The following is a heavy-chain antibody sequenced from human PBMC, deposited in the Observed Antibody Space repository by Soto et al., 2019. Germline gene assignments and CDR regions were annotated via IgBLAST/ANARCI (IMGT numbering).Heavy chain of an antibody. CDR2: IIAYNGNT. CDR3: ARSRVAIIPFAY. D-gene: IGHD5-12*01. V-gene: IGHV1-18*04. Sequence: QVQLVQSGAEVKKPGASVQVSCKASGYTFTSYGISWARQAPGQGLEWMVWIIAYNGNTNYAQKLQGRVTMTTDTSTSTAYTELRSLRADDTAVYYVARSRVAIIPFAYWGQGTPVTVSS. J-gene: IGHJ4*02. CDR1: GYTFTSYG.